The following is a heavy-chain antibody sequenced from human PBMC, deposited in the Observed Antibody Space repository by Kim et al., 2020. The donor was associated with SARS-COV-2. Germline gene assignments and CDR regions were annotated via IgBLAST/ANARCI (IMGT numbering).Heavy chain of an antibody. Sequence: GSVKVSCKASGYTFTSYPMNWVRQAPGQGLEWMGWINTNTGNPTYAQGFTGRFVFSLDTSVSTAYLQISSLKADDTAVYFCARGYGSGRPIFGLWGQGTLVTVSS. CDR3: ARGYGSGRPIFGL. D-gene: IGHD3-10*01. CDR1: GYTFTSYP. V-gene: IGHV7-4-1*02. J-gene: IGHJ5*02. CDR2: INTNTGNP.